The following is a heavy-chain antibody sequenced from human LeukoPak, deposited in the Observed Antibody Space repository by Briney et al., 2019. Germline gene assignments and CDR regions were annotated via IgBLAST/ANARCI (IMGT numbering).Heavy chain of an antibody. V-gene: IGHV4-39*01. CDR3: AGDCSSHMDV. Sequence: SETLSLTCTVSGGSISSSSYYWGWIRQPPGKGLEWIGSIYYSGSTYYNPSLKSRVTISVDTSKNQSSLKLSSVTAADTAVYYCAGDCSSHMDVWGKGATVTVSS. CDR2: IYYSGST. D-gene: IGHD2-15*01. CDR1: GGSISSSSYY. J-gene: IGHJ6*03.